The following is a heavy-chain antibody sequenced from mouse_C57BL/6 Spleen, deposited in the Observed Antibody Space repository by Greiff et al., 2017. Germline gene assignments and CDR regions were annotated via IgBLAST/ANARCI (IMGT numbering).Heavy chain of an antibody. CDR1: GYTFTDYN. CDR2: INPNNGGT. CDR3: ARGGSNYELGWYFDV. V-gene: IGHV1-18*01. J-gene: IGHJ1*03. Sequence: DVQLQESGPELVKPGASVKIPCKASGYTFTDYNMDWVKQSHGKSLEWIGDINPNNGGTIYNQKFKGKATLTVDKSSSTAYMELRSLTSEDTAVXYCARGGSNYELGWYFDVWGTGTTVTVSS. D-gene: IGHD2-5*01.